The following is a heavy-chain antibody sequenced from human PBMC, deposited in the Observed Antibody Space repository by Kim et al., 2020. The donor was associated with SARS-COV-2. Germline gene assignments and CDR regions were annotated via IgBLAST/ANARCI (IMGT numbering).Heavy chain of an antibody. CDR3: AKTLLRRYNGSGSYVNYYCNGMAV. D-gene: IGHD3-10*01. V-gene: IGHV3-23*01. Sequence: GGSLRLSCAASGFTFSSDAMSWVRQAPGKGLEWVSVFSGSGGSTSYDDSAKGRFTISKDKSKNTLNLQMNNLRTEYTAEYYCAKTLLRRYNGSGSYVNYYCNGMAVWGPGTTCTVSS. J-gene: IGHJ6*02. CDR2: FSGSGGST. CDR1: GFTFSSDA.